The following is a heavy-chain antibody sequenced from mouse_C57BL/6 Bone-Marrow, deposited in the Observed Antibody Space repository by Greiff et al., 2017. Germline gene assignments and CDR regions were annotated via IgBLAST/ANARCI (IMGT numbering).Heavy chain of an antibody. V-gene: IGHV8-12*01. CDR3: ARRLVFTPDYYAMDY. CDR1: GFSLSTSGMG. D-gene: IGHD1-1*02. Sequence: QVTLKVSGPGILQSSQTLSLTCSFSGFSLSTSGMGVSWIRQPSGKGLEWLAHIYWDDDTRYHPSLKRRLTISKDTSRNQVFLKITSVDTADTATYYCARRLVFTPDYYAMDYWGQGTSVTVSS. CDR2: IYWDDDT. J-gene: IGHJ4*01.